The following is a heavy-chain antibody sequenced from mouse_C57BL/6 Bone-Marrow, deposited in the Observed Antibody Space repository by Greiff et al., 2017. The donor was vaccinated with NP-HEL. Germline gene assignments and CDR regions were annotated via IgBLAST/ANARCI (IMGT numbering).Heavy chain of an antibody. Sequence: VQLQQSGAELARPGASVTLSCKASGYTFTRSGISWVTQRPGQGLEWIGRIDPANGNTKYAPKFQGKATITADTSSNTAYLQLSSLTSEDTAIYYCAPYGYDREIAYWGQGTLVTVSA. J-gene: IGHJ3*01. D-gene: IGHD2-2*01. CDR1: GYTFTRSG. CDR3: APYGYDREIAY. CDR2: IDPANGNT. V-gene: IGHV14-3*01.